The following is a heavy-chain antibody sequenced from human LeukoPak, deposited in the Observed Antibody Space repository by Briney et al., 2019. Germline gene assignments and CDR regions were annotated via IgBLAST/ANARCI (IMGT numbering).Heavy chain of an antibody. Sequence: KPSETLSLTCTVSGGSISSSSYYWGWLRQPPGKGLEWIGSIYYSGSTYYNPSLKSRVTISVDTSKNQFSLKLSSVTAADTAVYYCARLYYYDSGGYSAFDIWGQGTMVTVSS. CDR2: IYYSGST. D-gene: IGHD3-22*01. J-gene: IGHJ3*02. V-gene: IGHV4-39*01. CDR3: ARLYYYDSGGYSAFDI. CDR1: GGSISSSSYY.